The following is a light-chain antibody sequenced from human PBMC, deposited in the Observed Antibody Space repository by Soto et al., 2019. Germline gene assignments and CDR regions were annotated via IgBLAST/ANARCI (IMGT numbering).Light chain of an antibody. CDR1: QSVNSN. Sequence: EMLMTQFPHPPSLSPGEKAPPPCRASQSVNSNLAWYQQKPGQAPRLLIYGASSRATGIPDRFSGSGSGTDFTLTISRLEPEDFAVYYCQQYGSSPPWTFGQGTKVDIK. CDR3: QQYGSSPPWT. J-gene: IGKJ1*01. CDR2: GAS. V-gene: IGKV3-20*01.